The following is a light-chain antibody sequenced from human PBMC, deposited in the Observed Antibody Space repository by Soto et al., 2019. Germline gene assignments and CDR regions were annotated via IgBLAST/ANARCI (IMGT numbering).Light chain of an antibody. CDR1: QSVSSN. CDR2: DAS. V-gene: IGKV3-15*01. Sequence: QAEAPLCVSRRARATLSCRTSQSVSSNLAWYQQKPGQAPRLLIYDASTRATVIPARFSGSASGTEFTLSICRLRHAGLAVLSSYESTRSAAGRIDQGTRLEI. CDR3: YESTRSAAGR. J-gene: IGKJ5*01.